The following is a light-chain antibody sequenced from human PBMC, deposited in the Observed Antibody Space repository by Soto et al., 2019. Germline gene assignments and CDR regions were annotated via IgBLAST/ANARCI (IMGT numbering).Light chain of an antibody. CDR2: DAS. CDR1: QSISSW. J-gene: IGKJ1*01. Sequence: DIQMTQSPSTLSASVGDRVTITCRASQSISSWLAWYQQKPGKAPKLLIYDASSLESGVPSRFSGSGSGTEVTLTIRSLQPDDFATYYCQQYNSYSPSTFGQGTKVEIK. CDR3: QQYNSYSPST. V-gene: IGKV1-5*01.